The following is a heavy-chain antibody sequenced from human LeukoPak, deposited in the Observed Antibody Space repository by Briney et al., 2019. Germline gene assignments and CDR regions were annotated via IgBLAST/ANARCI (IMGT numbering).Heavy chain of an antibody. CDR2: TYYRGSS. D-gene: IGHD5-24*01. CDR3: ARERLVDLATIFDY. V-gene: IGHV4-59*01. J-gene: IGHJ4*02. CDR1: GGSISGYY. Sequence: SETLSLTCVVSGGSISGYYWTWIRQPPGKGLEWIGYTYYRGSSSFNPSLRSRVTISVDMSKNQVSLKLTSVAAADTAVYYCARERLVDLATIFDYWGQGALVTVSS.